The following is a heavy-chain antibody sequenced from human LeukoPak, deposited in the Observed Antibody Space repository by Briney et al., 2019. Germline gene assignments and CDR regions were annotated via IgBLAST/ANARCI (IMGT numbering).Heavy chain of an antibody. D-gene: IGHD6-13*01. CDR1: GGSFSGYY. Sequence: PSETLSLTCAVYGGSFSGYYWSWIRQPPGKGLEWIGETNHSGSTNYNPSLKSRVTISVDTSKNQFSLKLSSVTAADTAVYYCARGVAAAGLPYYYYYMDVWGKGTTVTVSS. J-gene: IGHJ6*03. CDR2: TNHSGST. V-gene: IGHV4-34*01. CDR3: ARGVAAAGLPYYYYYMDV.